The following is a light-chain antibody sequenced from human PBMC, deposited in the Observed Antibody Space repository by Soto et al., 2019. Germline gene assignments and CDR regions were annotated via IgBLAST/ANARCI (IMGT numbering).Light chain of an antibody. CDR1: SSDIGVYNY. V-gene: IGLV2-14*01. CDR2: EVN. Sequence: QSALTQPASVSGSPGQSITFSCTRTSSDIGVYNYVSWYQQHPGKAPKLMIYEVNNRPSGVSNRFSGSKSGNTASLTISGLQAEDEADYYCSSYTTSNTYVFGTGTKLTVL. J-gene: IGLJ1*01. CDR3: SSYTTSNTYV.